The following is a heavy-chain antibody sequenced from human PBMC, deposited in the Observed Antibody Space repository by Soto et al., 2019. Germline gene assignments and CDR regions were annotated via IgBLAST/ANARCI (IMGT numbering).Heavy chain of an antibody. J-gene: IGHJ5*02. D-gene: IGHD1-26*01. CDR3: AKGTTSPIIVRSGRRAWFEP. CDR1: CGSISSYY. CDR2: MYYGGRT. V-gene: IGHV4-59*08. Sequence: PSETLSLTCTVSCGSISSYYWSWIRQPPGKGLEWIGYMYYGGRTNYNPSLKSRVTISVDTSKMQVSLKLSSVTAADTAVYFCAKGTTSPIIVRSGRRAWFEPWGQGKLLTGSS.